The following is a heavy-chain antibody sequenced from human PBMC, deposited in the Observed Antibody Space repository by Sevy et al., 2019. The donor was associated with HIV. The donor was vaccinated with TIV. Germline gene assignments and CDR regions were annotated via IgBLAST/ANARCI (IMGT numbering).Heavy chain of an antibody. CDR2: INKDGSQK. Sequence: GGSLRLSCAASGVTFSNYWMTWVRQGPGKGLEWVANINKDGSQKYYVDSVKGRFTISRDNADNSLYLQMNSLRAEDTAVYYCARGRNMDVWGKGITVTVSS. CDR1: GVTFSNYW. V-gene: IGHV3-7*03. J-gene: IGHJ6*04. CDR3: ARGRNMDV.